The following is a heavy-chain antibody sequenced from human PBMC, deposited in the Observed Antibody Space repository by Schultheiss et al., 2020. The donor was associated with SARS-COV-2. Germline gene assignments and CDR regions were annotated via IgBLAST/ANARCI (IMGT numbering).Heavy chain of an antibody. V-gene: IGHV4-34*01. CDR3: ARDGSRWFDP. CDR1: GGSFSGYY. CDR2: IYHSGST. J-gene: IGHJ5*02. Sequence: SETLSLTCAVYGGSFSGYYWSWIRQPPGKGLEWIGYIYHSGSTYYNPSLKSRVTISVDTSKNQFSLKLSSVTAADTAVYYCARDGSRWFDPWGQGTLVTVSS.